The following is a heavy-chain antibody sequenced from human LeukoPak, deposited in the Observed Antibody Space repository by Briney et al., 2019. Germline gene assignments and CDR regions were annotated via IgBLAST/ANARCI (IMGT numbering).Heavy chain of an antibody. CDR3: AKDLGRYRNNYFDY. CDR2: ISSSGGST. J-gene: IGHJ4*02. V-gene: IGHV3-23*01. Sequence: GGSLRLSCAVSGFTFTIYAMSWVRQAPGKGLEWVSAISSSGGSTYYADSVKGRFTISRDDSKNTLYLQMNSLRAEDTAVYYCAKDLGRYRNNYFDYWGQGTLVTVSS. CDR1: GFTFTIYA. D-gene: IGHD1-26*01.